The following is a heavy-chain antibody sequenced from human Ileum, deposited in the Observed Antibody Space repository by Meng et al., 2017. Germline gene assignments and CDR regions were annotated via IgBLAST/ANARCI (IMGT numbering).Heavy chain of an antibody. J-gene: IGHJ4*02. CDR3: GRAPDY. V-gene: IGHV4-39*07. CDR2: HYYSGKT. Sequence: QLQLRGSGPGVVKAWETLSLTCSVSGSMTGADSYYWGWIRQSPGKGLEWIGSHYYSGKTYYNPSLKSRVTISVDASKSQFSLKLTSVTAADTAVYFCGRAPDYWGQGTLVTVSS. CDR1: GSMTGADSYY.